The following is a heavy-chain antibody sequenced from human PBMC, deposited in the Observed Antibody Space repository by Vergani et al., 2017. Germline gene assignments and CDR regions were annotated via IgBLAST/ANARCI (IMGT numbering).Heavy chain of an antibody. CDR2: IYYSGST. Sequence: QVQLQESGPGLVKPSQTLSLTCTVSGGSISSGGYYWSWIRQHPGKGLEWIGYIYYSGSTYYNPSLKSLVTISVDTSKNQFSLKLSSVTAADTAVYYCARAGAAKYSSGWTPWFDPWGQGTLVTVSS. J-gene: IGHJ5*02. CDR1: GGSISSGGYY. V-gene: IGHV4-31*01. D-gene: IGHD6-19*01. CDR3: ARAGAAKYSSGWTPWFDP.